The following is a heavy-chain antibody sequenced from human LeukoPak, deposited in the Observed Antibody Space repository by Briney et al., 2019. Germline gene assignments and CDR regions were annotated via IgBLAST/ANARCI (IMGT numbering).Heavy chain of an antibody. J-gene: IGHJ4*02. Sequence: VASVKVSCKASGYMFTSYAISWVPQAPGQGLEWMGWISAYNGKTNYAQNLQGGVTMTTDASTSTAYMELRSLRSDDTAVYYCARHPYYDSSGYYVYWGQGTLVTVSS. D-gene: IGHD3-22*01. CDR3: ARHPYYDSSGYYVY. CDR1: GYMFTSYA. CDR2: ISAYNGKT. V-gene: IGHV1-18*01.